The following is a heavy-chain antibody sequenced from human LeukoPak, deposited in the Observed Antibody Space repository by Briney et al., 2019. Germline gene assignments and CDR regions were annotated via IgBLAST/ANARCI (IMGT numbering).Heavy chain of an antibody. V-gene: IGHV3-7*01. CDR3: ARNAPCDY. Sequence: GGSLRLSSAASGFPYSTYWMSWVRPAPGKGLEWVANINQDGSEKYYVDSVRGRFTISRDNPKNSLYLQMNSLRGEDTAVYYCARNAPCDYWGQGTLVTVSS. CDR1: GFPYSTYW. CDR2: INQDGSEK. J-gene: IGHJ4*02.